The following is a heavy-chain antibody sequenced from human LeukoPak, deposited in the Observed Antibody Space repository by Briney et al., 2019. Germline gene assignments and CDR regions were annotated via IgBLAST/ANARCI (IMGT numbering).Heavy chain of an antibody. CDR2: IYPGDSDT. V-gene: IGHV5-51*01. J-gene: IGHJ6*03. CDR3: ARHVQSYYYYMDV. CDR1: GYIFTSYW. Sequence: GESLKISCKGSGYIFTSYWIGWVRQLPGKGLEWMGIIYPGDSDTRYSPSFQGQVTISVDKSISTAYLQWSSLKALDTAMYYCARHVQSYYYYMDVWGKGTTVTVSS. D-gene: IGHD4-11*01.